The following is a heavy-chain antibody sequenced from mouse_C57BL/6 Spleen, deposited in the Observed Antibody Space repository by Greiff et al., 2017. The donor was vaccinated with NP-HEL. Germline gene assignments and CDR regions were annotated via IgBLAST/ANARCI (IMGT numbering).Heavy chain of an antibody. CDR2: IWGVGST. CDR3: ARISTSGFAY. CDR1: GFSLTSYG. J-gene: IGHJ3*01. D-gene: IGHD2-1*01. Sequence: VTLVESGPGLVAPSQRLSIPCTVSGFSLTSYGVDWVRQSPGKGLEWLGVIWGVGSTNYNSALKSRLSISKDNSKSQVFLKMNSLQTDDTAMYYCARISTSGFAYWGQGTLVTVSA. V-gene: IGHV2-6*01.